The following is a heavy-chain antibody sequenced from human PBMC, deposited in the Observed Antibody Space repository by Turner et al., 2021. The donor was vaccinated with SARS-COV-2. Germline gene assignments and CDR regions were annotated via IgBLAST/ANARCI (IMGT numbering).Heavy chain of an antibody. CDR1: GYTLTEIF. CDR3: ATDPLGWAGYDY. CDR2: FDPEDRET. D-gene: IGHD6-25*01. J-gene: IGHJ4*02. V-gene: IGHV1-24*01. Sequence: QVQLVQSGAAMKTPGASVKVSCKVSGYTLTEIFIHWVRQAPGKGLEWMGGFDPEDRETIYAQKFQGRVTMTEDTSTDIAYMELSSLSSDDTAVYYCATDPLGWAGYDYWGQGTLVTVSS.